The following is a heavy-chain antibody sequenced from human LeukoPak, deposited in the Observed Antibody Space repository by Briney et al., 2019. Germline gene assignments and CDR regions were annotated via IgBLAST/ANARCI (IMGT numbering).Heavy chain of an antibody. J-gene: IGHJ4*02. CDR2: IYYSGST. CDR3: ARLSDCDFWSGPPDY. D-gene: IGHD3-3*01. V-gene: IGHV4-59*01. CDR1: GGSISSYY. Sequence: SETLSLTCTVSGGSISSYYWSWIRQPPGKGLEWIGYIYYSGSTNYNPSLKSRVTISVDTSKNQFSLKLSSVTAADTAVYYCARLSDCDFWSGPPDYWGQGTLVTVSS.